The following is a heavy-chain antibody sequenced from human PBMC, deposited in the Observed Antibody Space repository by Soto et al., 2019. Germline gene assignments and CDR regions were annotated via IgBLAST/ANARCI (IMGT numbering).Heavy chain of an antibody. D-gene: IGHD3-3*01. V-gene: IGHV3-21*01. CDR2: ISSSSSYI. CDR1: GFTFSSYS. CDR3: ARDLGYDFWSGDEIDY. J-gene: IGHJ4*02. Sequence: EVQLVESGGGLVKPGGSLRLSCAASGFTFSSYSMNWVRQAPGKGLEWVSSISSSSSYIYYADSVKGRFTISRDNAKNSLYLQMNSLRAEDTAVYYCARDLGYDFWSGDEIDYWGQGTLVTASS.